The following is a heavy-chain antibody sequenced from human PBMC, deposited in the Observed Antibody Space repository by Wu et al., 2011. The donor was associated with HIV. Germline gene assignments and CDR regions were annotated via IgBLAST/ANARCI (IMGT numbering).Heavy chain of an antibody. CDR2: IIPMFGTKTA. Sequence: QVQLVQSGAEVKKPGSSVRVSCKPSGGTFRSNGISWVRQAPGQGLEWMGRIIPMFGTKTANNAQKFQGRVTITADGSSSTAYLELSSLRSEDTAVYYCATDPTIAVAGTKSFWGRGTLVSVSS. CDR1: GGTFRSNG. V-gene: IGHV1-69*15. J-gene: IGHJ4*02. CDR3: ATDPTIAVAGTKSF. D-gene: IGHD6-19*01.